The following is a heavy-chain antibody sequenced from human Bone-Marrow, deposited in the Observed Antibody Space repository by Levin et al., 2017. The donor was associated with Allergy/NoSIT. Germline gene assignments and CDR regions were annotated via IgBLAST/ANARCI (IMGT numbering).Heavy chain of an antibody. CDR2: INPSGGST. J-gene: IGHJ6*02. V-gene: IGHV1-46*01. CDR3: ARVWSRITIFGVAPRRYYGMDV. D-gene: IGHD3-3*01. Sequence: ASVKVSCKASGYTFTSYYMHWVRQAPGQGLEWMGIINPSGGSTSYAQKFQGRVTMTRDTSTSTVYMELSSLRSEDTAVYYCARVWSRITIFGVAPRRYYGMDVWGQGTTVTVSS. CDR1: GYTFTSYY.